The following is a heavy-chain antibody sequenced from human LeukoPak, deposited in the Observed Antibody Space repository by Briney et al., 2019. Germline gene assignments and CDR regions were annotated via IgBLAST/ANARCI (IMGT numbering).Heavy chain of an antibody. Sequence: GGSLRLSCVASGFTFSNHAMTWVRQAPGKGLEWVSAISISGDTTYYADAVKGRFTISRDNSKNTLYLQMNSLRAEDTAVYYCARDTEMATAIDYWGQGTLVTVSS. CDR2: ISISGDTT. J-gene: IGHJ4*02. CDR3: ARDTEMATAIDY. V-gene: IGHV3-23*01. D-gene: IGHD5-24*01. CDR1: GFTFSNHA.